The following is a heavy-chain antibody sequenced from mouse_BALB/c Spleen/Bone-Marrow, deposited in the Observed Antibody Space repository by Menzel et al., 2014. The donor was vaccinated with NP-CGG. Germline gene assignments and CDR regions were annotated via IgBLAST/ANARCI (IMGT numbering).Heavy chain of an antibody. J-gene: IGHJ2*01. CDR2: INSNGGST. CDR3: ARDYDSDN. V-gene: IGHV5-6-3*01. CDR1: GFTFSSYG. D-gene: IGHD2-3*01. Sequence: EVKLMESGGGLVQPGGSLKLSCAASGFTFSSYGMSWVRQTPDKRLELVATINSNGGSTYYPDSVKGRFTISRDNAKNTRYMKMRRRKYENTARYYGARDYDSDNWGQGTTLTVS.